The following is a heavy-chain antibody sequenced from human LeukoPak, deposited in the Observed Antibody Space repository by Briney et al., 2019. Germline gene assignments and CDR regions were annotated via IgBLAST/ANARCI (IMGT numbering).Heavy chain of an antibody. CDR1: GGSISSSSFY. CDR2: IYYSGST. Sequence: SETLSLTCTVSGGSISSSSFYWGWIRQPPGKGLEWIGTIYYSGSTYYNPSLKSRVTISVDTSKNRFSLRLSAVTAADTAVYYCARQRRRWLVSRDPELYFQHWGQGTLVTVPS. D-gene: IGHD6-19*01. V-gene: IGHV4-39*01. J-gene: IGHJ1*01. CDR3: ARQRRRWLVSRDPELYFQH.